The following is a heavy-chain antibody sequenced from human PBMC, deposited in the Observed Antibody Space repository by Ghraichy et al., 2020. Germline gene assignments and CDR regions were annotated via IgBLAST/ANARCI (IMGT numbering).Heavy chain of an antibody. Sequence: SETLSLTCAVYGGSFSGYYWSWIRQPPGKGLEWIGEINHSGSTNYNPSLKSRVTISVDTSKNQFSLKLSSVTAADTAVYYCARGVITIFGVVPALLDYWGQGTLVTVSS. CDR3: ARGVITIFGVVPALLDY. CDR1: GGSFSGYY. V-gene: IGHV4-34*01. D-gene: IGHD3-3*01. CDR2: INHSGST. J-gene: IGHJ4*02.